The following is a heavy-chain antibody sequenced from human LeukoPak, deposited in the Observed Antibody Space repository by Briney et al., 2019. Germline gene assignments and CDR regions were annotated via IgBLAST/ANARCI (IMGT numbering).Heavy chain of an antibody. Sequence: GGSLRLSCGASGFTFSSYAMSWVRQVPGKGLEWVSGISGSGGKTYYADSVKGRLTISRDNSKNTLYLHLNSLRAEDTAVYYCASCEGSTSCYYVDYWGQGTLVTVSS. D-gene: IGHD2-2*01. J-gene: IGHJ4*02. CDR1: GFTFSSYA. V-gene: IGHV3-23*01. CDR2: ISGSGGKT. CDR3: ASCEGSTSCYYVDY.